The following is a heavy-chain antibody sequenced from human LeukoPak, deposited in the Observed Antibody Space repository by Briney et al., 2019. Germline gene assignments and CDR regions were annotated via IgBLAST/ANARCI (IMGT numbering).Heavy chain of an antibody. Sequence: SGTLSLTCAVYGGSFSGYYWSWIRQPPGKGLEWIGEINHSGSTNYNPSLKSRVTISVDTSKNQFSLKLSSVTAADTAVYYCARAGYYGFQHWGQGTLVTVSS. V-gene: IGHV4-34*01. J-gene: IGHJ1*01. CDR1: GGSFSGYY. CDR2: INHSGST. D-gene: IGHD2/OR15-2a*01. CDR3: ARAGYYGFQH.